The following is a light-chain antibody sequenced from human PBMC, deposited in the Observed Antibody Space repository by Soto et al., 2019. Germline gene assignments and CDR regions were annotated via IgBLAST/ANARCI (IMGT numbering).Light chain of an antibody. CDR2: GAS. CDR1: QSVSNNY. CDR3: QQYGSSGT. Sequence: EIVFTQSPGTLSLSPGERATLSCRASQSVSNNYLAWYQQKPGQAPRLLTYGASNRATGIPDRFSGSGSGTDFTLTIXRLEPEDFAVYYCQQYGSSGTFGQGTKV. V-gene: IGKV3-20*01. J-gene: IGKJ1*01.